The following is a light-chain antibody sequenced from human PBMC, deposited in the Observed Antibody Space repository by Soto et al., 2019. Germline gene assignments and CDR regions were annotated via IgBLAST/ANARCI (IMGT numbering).Light chain of an antibody. V-gene: IGKV3-15*01. CDR1: QSISNN. J-gene: IGKJ1*01. Sequence: IVFTPSPATLSLSPGGRATLSWRASQSISNNLAWYQHKPGQAPSLLIYGASTRPSGIPARFSGSGSGTEFTLTISCLQSEDFAVYYCQQYNSWPRTFGQGTKVDIK. CDR3: QQYNSWPRT. CDR2: GAS.